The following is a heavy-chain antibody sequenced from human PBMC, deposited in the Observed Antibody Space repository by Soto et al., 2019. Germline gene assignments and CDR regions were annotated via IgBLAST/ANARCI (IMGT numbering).Heavy chain of an antibody. J-gene: IGHJ4*02. Sequence: QVQLQESGPGLVKPSETLSLTCTVSGYSISDYYWYWIRQPPGQGLEWFGYVYYIGSPNYNPSLQSRVTTSVDTSKQHFSLKLSSMTAADTAVYYWARTPRSRMVYAISQWGQGTLVTVSS. V-gene: IGHV4-59*01. CDR3: ARTPRSRMVYAISQ. CDR2: VYYIGSP. CDR1: GYSISDYY. D-gene: IGHD2-8*01.